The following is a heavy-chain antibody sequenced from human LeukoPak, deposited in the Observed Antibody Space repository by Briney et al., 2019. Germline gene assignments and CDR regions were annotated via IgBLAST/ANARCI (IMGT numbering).Heavy chain of an antibody. CDR3: ARTNSHCGGDCYSFHY. CDR1: GGSISTSSYY. D-gene: IGHD2-21*02. V-gene: IGHV4-39*07. Sequence: PSETLSLTCTVSGGSISTSSYYWGWVRQPPGKGLEWIGSIYYSGSTYYNPSLKSRVTISVDTSKNQFSLKLSSVTAADTAVYYCARTNSHCGGDCYSFHYWGQGTLVTVSS. J-gene: IGHJ4*02. CDR2: IYYSGST.